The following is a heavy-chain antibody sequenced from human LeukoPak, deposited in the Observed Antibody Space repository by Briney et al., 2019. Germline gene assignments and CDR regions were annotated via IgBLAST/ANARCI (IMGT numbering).Heavy chain of an antibody. CDR1: GYTFTGYY. D-gene: IGHD5-24*01. Sequence: ASVKVSCKASGYTFTGYYMHWVRQAPGQGLEWMGRINPNSGGTNYAQKFQGRVTMTRDTSISTAYMELSRLRSDDTAVYYCARGKRWLQLPDYFDYWGRGTLVTVSS. CDR2: INPNSGGT. CDR3: ARGKRWLQLPDYFDY. J-gene: IGHJ4*02. V-gene: IGHV1-2*06.